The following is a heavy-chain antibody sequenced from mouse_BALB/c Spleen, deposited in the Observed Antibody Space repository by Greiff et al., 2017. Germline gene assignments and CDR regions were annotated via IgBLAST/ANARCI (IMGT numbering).Heavy chain of an antibody. CDR2: ISYDGSN. V-gene: IGHV3-6*02. CDR3: ARGDYEAWFAY. D-gene: IGHD2-4*01. CDR1: GYSITSGYY. J-gene: IGHJ3*01. Sequence: EVKLEESGPGLVKPSQSLSLTCSVTGYSITSGYYWNWIRQFPGNKLEWMGYISYDGSNNYNPSLKNRISITRDTSKNQFFLKLNSVTTEDTATYYCARGDYEAWFAYWGQGTLVTVSA.